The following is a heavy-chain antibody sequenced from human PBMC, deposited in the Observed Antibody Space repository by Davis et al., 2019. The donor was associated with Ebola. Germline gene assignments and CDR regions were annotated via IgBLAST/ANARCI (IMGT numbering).Heavy chain of an antibody. Sequence: ASVKVSCKASGGTFSSYAIRWVRQAPGQGLEWMGWISAYNGNTNYAKKLQGRVTMTTDTSTSTAYMELRSLRSDDTAVYYCANEAVGQWLSYYFDYWGQGTLVTVSS. CDR3: ANEAVGQWLSYYFDY. V-gene: IGHV1-18*01. CDR2: ISAYNGNT. J-gene: IGHJ4*02. D-gene: IGHD5-12*01. CDR1: GGTFSSYA.